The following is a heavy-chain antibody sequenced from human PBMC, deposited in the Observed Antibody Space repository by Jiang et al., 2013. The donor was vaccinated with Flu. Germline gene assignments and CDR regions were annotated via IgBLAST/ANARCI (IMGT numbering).Heavy chain of an antibody. D-gene: IGHD1-26*01. CDR1: GGSISSSSYY. CDR3: ARREGRAADPVDY. J-gene: IGHJ4*02. CDR2: IYYSGST. V-gene: IGHV4-39*01. Sequence: PGLVKPSETLSLTCTVSGGSISSSSYYWGWIRQPPGKGLEWIGSIYYSGSTYYNPSLKSRVTISVDTSKNQFSLKLSSVTAADTAVYYCARREGRAADPVDYWGQGTLVTVSS.